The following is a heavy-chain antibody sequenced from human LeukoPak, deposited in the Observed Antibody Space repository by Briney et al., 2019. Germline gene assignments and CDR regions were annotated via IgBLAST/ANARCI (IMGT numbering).Heavy chain of an antibody. D-gene: IGHD5-24*01. CDR2: ISARNGNR. CDR1: GYSFSSYG. J-gene: IGHJ4*02. CDR3: ARDGDGHNYGLIDF. V-gene: IGHV1-18*01. Sequence: ASVKVSCKTSGYSFSSYGFSWVRQAPGQGLEWMAWISARNGNRNFAQKFQDRVLLTTDTSTNTAYMKLRSLKADDTAVYYCARDGDGHNYGLIDFWGQGTLVSVSS.